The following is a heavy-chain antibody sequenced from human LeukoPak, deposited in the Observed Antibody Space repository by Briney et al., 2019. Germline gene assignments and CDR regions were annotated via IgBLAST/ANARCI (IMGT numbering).Heavy chain of an antibody. V-gene: IGHV1-2*02. D-gene: IGHD2-15*01. CDR1: GYTFTGYY. Sequence: ASVKVSCKASGYTFTGYYMHWVRQAHGQGLEWMGWINPNSGGTNSAQKFQGRVTMTRDTSISTAYMELSRLRSDDTAVYYCARGYCSGGDCYEFDYWGQGTLVTVSS. J-gene: IGHJ4*02. CDR3: ARGYCSGGDCYEFDY. CDR2: INPNSGGT.